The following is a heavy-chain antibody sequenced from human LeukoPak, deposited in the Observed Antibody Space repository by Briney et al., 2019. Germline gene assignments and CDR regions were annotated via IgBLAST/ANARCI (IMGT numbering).Heavy chain of an antibody. J-gene: IGHJ4*02. CDR1: GGSISSSSYY. Sequence: SETLSLTCTVSGGSISSSSYYWGWIRQPPGKGVEWIGSIYYSGSTYYNPSLKSRVTISVDTSKNQFSLKLSSVTAADTAVYYCARSIFGVVIPDYWGQGTLVTVSP. CDR3: ARSIFGVVIPDY. CDR2: IYYSGST. V-gene: IGHV4-39*01. D-gene: IGHD3-3*01.